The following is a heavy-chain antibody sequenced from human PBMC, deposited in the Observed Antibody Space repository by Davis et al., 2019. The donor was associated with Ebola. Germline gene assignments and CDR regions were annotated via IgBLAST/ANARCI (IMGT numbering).Heavy chain of an antibody. CDR2: IYYSGST. D-gene: IGHD6-19*01. CDR3: ARQYSSGWEYFDY. CDR1: GGSISSSSYY. V-gene: IGHV4-39*01. J-gene: IGHJ4*02. Sequence: MPSETLSLTCTVSGGSISSSSYYWGWIRQPPGKGLEWIGSIYYSGSTYYNPSLKSRVTISVDTSKNQFSLKLSSVTAADTAAYYCARQYSSGWEYFDYWGQGTLVTVSS.